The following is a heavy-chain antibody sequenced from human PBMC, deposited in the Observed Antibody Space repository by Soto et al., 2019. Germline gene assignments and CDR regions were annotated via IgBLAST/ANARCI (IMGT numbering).Heavy chain of an antibody. CDR1: GYSFTSYW. CDR2: IYPGDSDT. CDR3: ARHQIVVVPAAPYYYYYYMDV. D-gene: IGHD2-2*01. Sequence: PGESLKISCKGSGYSFTSYWIGWVRQMPGKGLEWMGIIYPGDSDTRYSPSFQGQVTISADKSISTAYLQWSSLKASDTAMYYCARHQIVVVPAAPYYYYYYMDVWGQGTTVTVSS. J-gene: IGHJ6*03. V-gene: IGHV5-51*01.